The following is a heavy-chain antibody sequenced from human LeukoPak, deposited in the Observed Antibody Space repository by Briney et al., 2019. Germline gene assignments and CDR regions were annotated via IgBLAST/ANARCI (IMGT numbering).Heavy chain of an antibody. CDR2: IYYRGGT. V-gene: IGHV4-31*03. D-gene: IGHD6-13*01. J-gene: IGHJ6*02. CDR3: ARVNTGTYSYGMDI. CDR1: GGSISNSGSY. Sequence: SETLSLTCTVSGGSISNSGSYWSWIRQHPEKGLEWIGYIYYRGGTYYNPSLKSRLTTSIDTSKNQFSLMLSSVTAADTAVYYCARVNTGTYSYGMDIWGQGTTVTVSS.